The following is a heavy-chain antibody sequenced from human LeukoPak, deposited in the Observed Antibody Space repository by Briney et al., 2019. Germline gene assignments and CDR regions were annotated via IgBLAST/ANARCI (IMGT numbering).Heavy chain of an antibody. CDR2: INPNSGGT. CDR1: GYTFTGYY. D-gene: IGHD1-26*01. J-gene: IGHJ4*02. CDR3: VVDGSYYFDY. Sequence: ASVKVSCKASGYTFTGYYMHWVRHPPGQGLEWMGWINPNSGGTNYAQKFQGRVTMTRDTSISTAYMELSRLRSDDTAVYYCVVDGSYYFDYWGQGTLVTVSS. V-gene: IGHV1-2*02.